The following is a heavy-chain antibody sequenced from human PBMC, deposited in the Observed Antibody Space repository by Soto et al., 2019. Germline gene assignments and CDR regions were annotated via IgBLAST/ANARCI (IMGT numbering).Heavy chain of an antibody. V-gene: IGHV3-66*01. CDR2: IYSGGRT. CDR1: GFTVSTKY. CDR3: VRDPGAAYY. J-gene: IGHJ4*02. Sequence: EVQLVESGGGLVQPGGSLRLSCAASGFTVSTKYMSWVRQAPGKGLEWVSVIYSGGRTFYADPVRGRFTISRDNSKNTVNLQMNSLRAEDTAVYYWVRDPGAAYYWGQGTLVTVSA. D-gene: IGHD6-25*01.